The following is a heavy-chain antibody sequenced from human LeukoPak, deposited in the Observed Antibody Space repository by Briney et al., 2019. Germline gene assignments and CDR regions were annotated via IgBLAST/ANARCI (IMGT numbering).Heavy chain of an antibody. CDR1: GFTFSSYW. J-gene: IGHJ6*04. V-gene: IGHV3-7*03. D-gene: IGHD6-19*01. CDR3: ASLGIRQWLEDYYYGMDV. CDR2: IKQDGSEK. Sequence: GGSLRLSCAASGFTFSSYWMSWVRQAPGKGLEWVANIKQDGSEKYYVDSVKGRFTISRDNAKNLLYLQMNSLRAEDTAVYYCASLGIRQWLEDYYYGMDVWGKGTTVTVSS.